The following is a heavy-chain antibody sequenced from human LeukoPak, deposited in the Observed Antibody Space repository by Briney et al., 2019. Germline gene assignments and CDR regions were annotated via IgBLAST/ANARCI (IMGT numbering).Heavy chain of an antibody. Sequence: GASVKVSCKASGYTFTSYDINWVRQATGQGLEWMGWMNPNSGNTGYAQKFQGRVTMTRNTSISTAYMELSSLRSEDTAVYYCARAPGRIAARRHYYYYGIDVWGQGTTVTVSS. CDR2: MNPNSGNT. V-gene: IGHV1-8*01. J-gene: IGHJ6*02. D-gene: IGHD6-6*01. CDR3: ARAPGRIAARRHYYYYGIDV. CDR1: GYTFTSYD.